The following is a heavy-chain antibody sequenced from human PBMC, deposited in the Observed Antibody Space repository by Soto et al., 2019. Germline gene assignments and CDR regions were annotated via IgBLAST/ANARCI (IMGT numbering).Heavy chain of an antibody. CDR3: ARPEASSSASRKHYYYYGMDV. V-gene: IGHV4-39*01. CDR1: GGSISSSSYY. Sequence: SETLSLTCTVSGGSISSSSYYWGWIRQPPGKGLEWIGSIYYSGSTYYNPSLKSRVTISVDTSKNQFSLKLSSVTAADTAVYYCARPEASSSASRKHYYYYGMDVWGQGTTVTAP. D-gene: IGHD6-13*01. CDR2: IYYSGST. J-gene: IGHJ6*02.